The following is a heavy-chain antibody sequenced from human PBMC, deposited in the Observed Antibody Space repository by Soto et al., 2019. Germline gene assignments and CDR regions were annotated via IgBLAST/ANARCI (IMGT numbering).Heavy chain of an antibody. J-gene: IGHJ3*02. Sequence: KSGGSLRLSCAASGFTFSSYSMNWVRQAPGKGLEWVSSISSSSSYIYYADSVKGRFTISRDNAKNSLYLQMNSLRAEDTAVYYCARDRCSSTSCYTLRSAFDIWGQGTMVTVSS. CDR1: GFTFSSYS. CDR2: ISSSSSYI. D-gene: IGHD2-2*02. V-gene: IGHV3-21*01. CDR3: ARDRCSSTSCYTLRSAFDI.